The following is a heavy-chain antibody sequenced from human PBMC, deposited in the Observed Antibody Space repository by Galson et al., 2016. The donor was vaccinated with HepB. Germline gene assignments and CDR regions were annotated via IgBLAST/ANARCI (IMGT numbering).Heavy chain of an antibody. D-gene: IGHD3-22*01. CDR1: GFTFSSYS. V-gene: IGHV3-48*02. CDR3: ASERWIYSDSSGYYNCFDP. J-gene: IGHJ5*02. Sequence: SLRLSCAASGFTFSSYSMHWVRQAPGRGLEWVSFITTTSTTIYYADSVKGRFTISRDNAKNSLYLQMNGLRDEDTAVYFCASERWIYSDSSGYYNCFDPWGQGTLVTVSS. CDR2: ITTTSTTI.